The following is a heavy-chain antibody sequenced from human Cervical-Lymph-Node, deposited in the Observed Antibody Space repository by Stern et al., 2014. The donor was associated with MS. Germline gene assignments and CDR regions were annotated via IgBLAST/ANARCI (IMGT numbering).Heavy chain of an antibody. J-gene: IGHJ4*02. CDR3: ARGEADYYDSSGYSFDY. CDR2: ISSGGRSI. CDR1: GFTFSSYS. Sequence: EVQLLESGGGLVQPGGSLRLPCAASGFTFSSYSMTWVRQAPGKGLEWVSYISSGGRSIYYADSVKGRLTISRDNAKNSLYLQMNSLRGDDTAVYYCARGEADYYDSSGYSFDYWGQGTLVTVSS. D-gene: IGHD3-22*01. V-gene: IGHV3-48*01.